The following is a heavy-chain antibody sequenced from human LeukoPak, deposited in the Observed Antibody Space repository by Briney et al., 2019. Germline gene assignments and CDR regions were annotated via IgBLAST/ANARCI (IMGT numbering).Heavy chain of an antibody. CDR2: IYTSGST. Sequence: PSQTLSLTCTVSGGSISSGSYFWSWIRQPAGKRLEWIGRIYTSGSTSYNFFLKSRVTISIDTSKNQFSLKLSSVTAADTAVYYCARAHISSGYEGGFDYWGQGTLVTVSS. J-gene: IGHJ4*02. D-gene: IGHD3-22*01. CDR3: ARAHISSGYEGGFDY. CDR1: GGSISSGSYF. V-gene: IGHV4-61*02.